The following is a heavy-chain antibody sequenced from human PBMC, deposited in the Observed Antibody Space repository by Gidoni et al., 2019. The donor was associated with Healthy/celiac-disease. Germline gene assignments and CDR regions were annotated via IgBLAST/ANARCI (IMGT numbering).Heavy chain of an antibody. CDR1: GDSVSSNSAA. CDR3: ARETLDNVDSSGYYFNWFDP. V-gene: IGHV6-1*01. Sequence: QVQLQQSGPGLVKPSQTLSLTCAISGDSVSSNSAAWNWIRQSPSRGLEWLGRTYYRSKWYNDYAVSVKSRITSNPDTSKNQFSLQLNSVTPEDTAVYYCARETLDNVDSSGYYFNWFDPWGQGTLVTVSS. J-gene: IGHJ5*02. D-gene: IGHD3-22*01. CDR2: TYYRSKWYN.